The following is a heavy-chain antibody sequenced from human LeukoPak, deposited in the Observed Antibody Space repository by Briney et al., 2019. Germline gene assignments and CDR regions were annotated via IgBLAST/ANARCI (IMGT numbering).Heavy chain of an antibody. V-gene: IGHV4-59*01. CDR2: IYYSGST. D-gene: IGHD6-19*01. J-gene: IGHJ4*02. Sequence: SETLSLTCAVSGGSISSYYWSWIRQPPGKGLEWIGYIYYSGSTNYNPSLKSRVTISVDTSKNQFSLKLSSVTAADTAVYYCVRGSSGGWYYVFDYWGQGTLVTVSS. CDR1: GGSISSYY. CDR3: VRGSSGGWYYVFDY.